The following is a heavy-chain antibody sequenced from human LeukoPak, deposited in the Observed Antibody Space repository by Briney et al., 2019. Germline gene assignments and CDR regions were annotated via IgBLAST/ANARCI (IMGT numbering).Heavy chain of an antibody. CDR1: GGSFSGYY. Sequence: SETLSLTCAVYGGSFSGYYWSWVRQPPGKGLEWIGYVYYSGSTEYNPSLKSRVIISIDTSKIQFSLKLNSMTAADTAVYYCARGRDFWSGYSFDYWGQGTLVTVSS. V-gene: IGHV4-59*01. CDR2: VYYSGST. D-gene: IGHD3-3*01. CDR3: ARGRDFWSGYSFDY. J-gene: IGHJ4*02.